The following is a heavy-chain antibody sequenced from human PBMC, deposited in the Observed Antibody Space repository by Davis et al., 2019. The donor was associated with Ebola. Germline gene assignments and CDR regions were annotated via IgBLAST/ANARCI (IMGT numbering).Heavy chain of an antibody. V-gene: IGHV3-11*05. J-gene: IGHJ6*02. CDR1: GFTFSDYY. CDR3: AKDGKIAVAGTYYYYGMDV. Sequence: GESLRLSCAASGFTFSDYYMSWIRQAPGKGLEWVSYISSSSSYTNYADSVKGRFTISRDNAKNSLYLQMNSLRAEDTAVYYCAKDGKIAVAGTYYYYGMDVWGQGTTVTVSS. D-gene: IGHD6-19*01. CDR2: ISSSSSYT.